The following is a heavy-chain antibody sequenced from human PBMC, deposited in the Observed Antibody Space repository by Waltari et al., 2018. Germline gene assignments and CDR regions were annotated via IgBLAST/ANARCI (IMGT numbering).Heavy chain of an antibody. J-gene: IGHJ4*02. Sequence: QVQLVQSGAEVKKPGSSVKVSCKASGGPFSSYTISWVRQAPGQGLEWMGRVIPILGIANYAQKFQGRVTITADKSTSTAYMELSSLRSEDTAVYYCARDLDYDFWSGYSDWGQGTLVTVSS. D-gene: IGHD3-3*01. V-gene: IGHV1-69*08. CDR2: VIPILGIA. CDR1: GGPFSSYT. CDR3: ARDLDYDFWSGYSD.